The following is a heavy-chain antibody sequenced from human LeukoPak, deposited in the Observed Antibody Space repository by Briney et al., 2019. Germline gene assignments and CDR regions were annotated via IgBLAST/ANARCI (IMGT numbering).Heavy chain of an antibody. J-gene: IGHJ6*02. CDR1: GGTFSSYA. Sequence: GASVKVSCKASGGTFSSYAISWVRQAPGQGLEWMGGIIPIFGTANYAQKFQGRVTITADESTSTAYMELSSLRSEDTAVYYCARAIQLWLLLYYYYGMDVWGQGTTVTVSS. CDR3: ARAIQLWLLLYYYYGMDV. V-gene: IGHV1-69*13. CDR2: IIPIFGTA. D-gene: IGHD5-18*01.